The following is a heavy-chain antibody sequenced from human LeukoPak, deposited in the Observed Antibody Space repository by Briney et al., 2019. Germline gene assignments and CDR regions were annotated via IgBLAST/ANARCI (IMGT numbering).Heavy chain of an antibody. CDR3: ARGLRRKGLDV. V-gene: IGHV4-34*01. CDR2: INHSGST. J-gene: IGHJ6*02. CDR1: GGSFSGYY. Sequence: PSETLSLTCAVYGGSFSGYYWSWIRQPPGKGLEWIGEINHSGSTNYNPSLKSRVTISVDTSKNQFSLKLSSVTAADTAVYYCARGLRRKGLDVWGQGPTVTVSS.